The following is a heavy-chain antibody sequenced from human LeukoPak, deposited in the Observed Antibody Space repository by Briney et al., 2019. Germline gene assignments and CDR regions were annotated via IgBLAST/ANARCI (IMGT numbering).Heavy chain of an antibody. D-gene: IGHD2-2*01. CDR2: ISYDGSNK. V-gene: IGHV3-30*04. CDR3: ARDKFSSTGQYFQH. J-gene: IGHJ1*01. CDR1: GFTFSSYA. Sequence: PGGSLRLSCSASGFTFSSYAMHRVRQAPGKGLEWVAVISYDGSNKYYADSVKGRFTISRDNSKNTLYLQMNSLRAEDTAVYYCARDKFSSTGQYFQHWGQGTLVTVSS.